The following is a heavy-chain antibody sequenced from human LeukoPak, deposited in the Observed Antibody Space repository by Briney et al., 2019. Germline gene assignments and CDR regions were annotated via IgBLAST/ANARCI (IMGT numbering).Heavy chain of an antibody. D-gene: IGHD2-21*02. V-gene: IGHV4-34*01. Sequence: SETLSLTCAVYGGSFSGYYWSWIRQPPGKGLEWIGEINHSGSTNYNPSLKSRVTISVDTSKNQFSLKLSSVTAADTAVYYCASSVVTAIYDAFDIWGQGTVVTVSS. J-gene: IGHJ3*02. CDR3: ASSVVTAIYDAFDI. CDR1: GGSFSGYY. CDR2: INHSGST.